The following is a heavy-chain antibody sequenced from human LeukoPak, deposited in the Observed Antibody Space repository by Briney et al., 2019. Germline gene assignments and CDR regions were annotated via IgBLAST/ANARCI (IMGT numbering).Heavy chain of an antibody. CDR2: INHSGGT. V-gene: IGHV4-34*01. Sequence: PSETLSLTCAVYGGSFSGYYWSWIRQPPGKGLEWIGEINHSGGTNYNPSLKSRVTISVDTSKNQFSLKLSSVTAADTAVYYCARGQYYFDYWGQGTLVTVSS. J-gene: IGHJ4*02. CDR1: GGSFSGYY. D-gene: IGHD6-19*01. CDR3: ARGQYYFDY.